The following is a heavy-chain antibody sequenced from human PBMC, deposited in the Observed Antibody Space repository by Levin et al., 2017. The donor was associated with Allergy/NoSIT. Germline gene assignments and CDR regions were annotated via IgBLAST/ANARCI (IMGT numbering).Heavy chain of an antibody. CDR3: ARDIERPPAISVTGMDL. Sequence: KTGGSLRLSCKASGYTFTTYAMHWVRQAPGQRLEWMGWINAGNGNTKYPQKFQGRVTITRDTSASTAYMELSSLRSEDTAVYYCARDIERPPAISVTGMDLWGQGTTVTVSS. CDR2: INAGNGNT. J-gene: IGHJ6*02. D-gene: IGHD6-19*01. V-gene: IGHV1-3*01. CDR1: GYTFTTYA.